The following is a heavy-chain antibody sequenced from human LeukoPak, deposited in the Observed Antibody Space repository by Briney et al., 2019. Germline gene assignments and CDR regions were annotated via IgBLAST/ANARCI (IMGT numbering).Heavy chain of an antibody. CDR3: VRAYTTSGTHSEP. J-gene: IGHJ4*02. Sequence: HPGGSLRLSCRAAGFTFSTYAMGWARQAPWKGLEWVSGIGSNGVDTYYADPAKGRFTISRDNSKNTVYLQMNSLRAEDTALYYCVRAYTTSGTHSEPGGQGTLVTVSS. CDR1: GFTFSTYA. V-gene: IGHV3-23*01. D-gene: IGHD1-1*01. CDR2: IGSNGVDT.